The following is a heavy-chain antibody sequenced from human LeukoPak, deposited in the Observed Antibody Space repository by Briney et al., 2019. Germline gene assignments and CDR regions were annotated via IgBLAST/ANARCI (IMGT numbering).Heavy chain of an antibody. CDR1: GYSFTSYW. J-gene: IGHJ6*02. V-gene: IGHV5-51*01. CDR3: ARHGISSGYYRYYYYGMDV. CDR2: IYPGDSDT. D-gene: IGHD3-22*01. Sequence: GESLKISCKGSGYSFTSYWIGWVRQMPGKGLEXXGIIYPGDSDTRYSPSFQGQVTISADKSISTAYLQWSSLKASDTAMYYCARHGISSGYYRYYYYGMDVWGQGTTVTVSS.